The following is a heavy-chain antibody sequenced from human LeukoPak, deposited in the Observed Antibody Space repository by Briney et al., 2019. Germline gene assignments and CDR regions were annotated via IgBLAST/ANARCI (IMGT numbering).Heavy chain of an antibody. Sequence: ASVKVSCKASGYGFTSYGISWVRQAPGQGLEWMGWINPNSGGTNYAQKFQGRVTMTRDTSISTAYMELSRLRSDDTAVYFCARERTSSGSPNWFDPWGQGTLVTVSS. CDR1: GYGFTSYG. J-gene: IGHJ5*02. D-gene: IGHD6-19*01. V-gene: IGHV1-2*02. CDR3: ARERTSSGSPNWFDP. CDR2: INPNSGGT.